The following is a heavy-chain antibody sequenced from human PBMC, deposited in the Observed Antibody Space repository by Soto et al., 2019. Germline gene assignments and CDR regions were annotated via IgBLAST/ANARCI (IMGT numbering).Heavy chain of an antibody. V-gene: IGHV1-2*02. D-gene: IGHD3-16*02. CDR3: ARGSIPDFVWGSYRPFSFDY. Sequence: QVQLVQSGAEVKKPGASVKVSCKASGYTFTGYYMHWVRQAPGQGLEWMGWINPNSGGTNYAQKFQGRVNMTRDTSIRTAYMGLGRLGSDGTAVYYCARGSIPDFVWGSYRPFSFDYWGQGTLVTVSS. J-gene: IGHJ4*02. CDR1: GYTFTGYY. CDR2: INPNSGGT.